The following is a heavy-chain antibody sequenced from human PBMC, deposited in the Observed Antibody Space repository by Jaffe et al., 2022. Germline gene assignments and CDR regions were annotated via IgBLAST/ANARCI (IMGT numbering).Heavy chain of an antibody. CDR2: IYYSGST. CDR1: GGSISSYY. J-gene: IGHJ3*02. Sequence: QVQLQESGPGLVKPSETLSLTCTVSGGSISSYYWSWIRQPPGKGLEWIGYIYYSGSTNYNPSLKSRVTISVDTSKNQFSLKLSSVTAADTAVYYCARDLPGHSSGWYAFDIWGQGTMVTVSS. CDR3: ARDLPGHSSGWYAFDI. V-gene: IGHV4-59*01. D-gene: IGHD6-19*01.